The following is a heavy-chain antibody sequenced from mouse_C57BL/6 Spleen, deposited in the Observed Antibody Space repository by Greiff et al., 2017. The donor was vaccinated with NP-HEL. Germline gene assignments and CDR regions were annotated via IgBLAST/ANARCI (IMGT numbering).Heavy chain of an antibody. D-gene: IGHD1-1*01. Sequence: VQLKQSGAELVKPGASVKLSCTASGFNIKDYYMHWVKQRTEQGLEWIGRIDPEDGETKYAPKFQGKATITADTSSNTAYLQLSSLTSEDTAVYYCARGPVTTVVARGAMDYWGQGTSVTVSS. CDR1: GFNIKDYY. J-gene: IGHJ4*01. CDR2: IDPEDGET. V-gene: IGHV14-2*01. CDR3: ARGPVTTVVARGAMDY.